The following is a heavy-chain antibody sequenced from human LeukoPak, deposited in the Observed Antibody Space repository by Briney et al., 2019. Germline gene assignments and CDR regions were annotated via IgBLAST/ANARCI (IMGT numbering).Heavy chain of an antibody. D-gene: IGHD1-26*01. CDR1: GFTASSNY. V-gene: IGHV3-66*02. Sequence: PGGSLRLSCAASGFTASSNYMSWVRQAPGKGLEWVSVIYSGGSTYYADSVKGRFTISRDNSKNTLYLQMNSLRAEDTAVYYCARDSVGATFDYWGQGTLVTVSS. CDR2: IYSGGST. CDR3: ARDSVGATFDY. J-gene: IGHJ4*02.